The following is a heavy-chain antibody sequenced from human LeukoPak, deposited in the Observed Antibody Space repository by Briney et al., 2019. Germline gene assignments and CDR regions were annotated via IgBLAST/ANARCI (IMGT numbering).Heavy chain of an antibody. D-gene: IGHD3-3*01. V-gene: IGHV4-39*07. CDR1: GGSISSSSYY. CDR2: IYYSGST. J-gene: IGHJ6*03. Sequence: PSETLSLTCTVSGGSISSSSYYWGWIRQPPGKGLEWIGSIYYSGSTNYNPSLKSRVTISVDTSKNQFSLKLSSVTAADTAVYYCARGGPDFWSGYYTGYYYYMDVWGKGTTVTVSS. CDR3: ARGGPDFWSGYYTGYYYYMDV.